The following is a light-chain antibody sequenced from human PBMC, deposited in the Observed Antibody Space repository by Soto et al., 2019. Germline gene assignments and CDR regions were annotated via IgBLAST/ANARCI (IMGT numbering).Light chain of an antibody. CDR3: QQSYSTLRYT. V-gene: IGKV1-39*01. CDR1: QSISSY. Sequence: DIQMTQSPSSLSASVGDRVTITCRASQSISSYLNWYQQKPGKAPKLLIYAASSLQSGVPSRFSGSGSGTDFTLTINSLQPEDFATYYCQQSYSTLRYTFGQGTKLESK. CDR2: AAS. J-gene: IGKJ2*01.